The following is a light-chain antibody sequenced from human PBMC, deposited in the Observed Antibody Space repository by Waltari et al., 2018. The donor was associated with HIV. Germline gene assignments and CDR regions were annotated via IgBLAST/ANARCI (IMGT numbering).Light chain of an antibody. V-gene: IGKV1-39*01. Sequence: DIQMTQSPSSLSASVGDRVTITCRASQSISSYLNWYQQKPGKAPKLLIYAASSLQSGVPSRFSGSGSGTDFTLTISSLQPEDFAAYDCQQSYNTPQTFGQGTKVEI. CDR1: QSISSY. J-gene: IGKJ1*01. CDR3: QQSYNTPQT. CDR2: AAS.